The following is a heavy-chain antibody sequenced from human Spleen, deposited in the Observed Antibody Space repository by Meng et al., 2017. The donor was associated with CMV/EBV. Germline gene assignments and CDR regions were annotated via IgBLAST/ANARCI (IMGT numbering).Heavy chain of an antibody. CDR3: ASRDRAYTSSSFYYGMDV. D-gene: IGHD6-6*01. CDR1: GFTFSDYY. CDR2: ISSSGGTI. V-gene: IGHV3-11*01. Sequence: GESLKISCAASGFTFSDYYMNWIRQAPGKGLEWVSFISSSGGTIYNADSVKGRFTISRDNAKNPLYLQMNSLRVEDTAVYYCASRDRAYTSSSFYYGMDVWGQGTTVTVSS. J-gene: IGHJ6*02.